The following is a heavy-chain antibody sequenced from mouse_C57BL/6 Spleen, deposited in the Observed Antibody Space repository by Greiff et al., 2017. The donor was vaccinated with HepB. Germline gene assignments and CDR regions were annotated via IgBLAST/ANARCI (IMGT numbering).Heavy chain of an antibody. J-gene: IGHJ4*01. CDR1: GYTFTSYW. D-gene: IGHD1-1*01. CDR2: INPSSGYT. CDR3: ARSGYGREGAMDY. Sequence: QVQLKQSGAELAKPGASVKLSCKASGYTFTSYWMHWVKQRPGQGLEWIGYINPSSGYTKYNQKFKDKATLTADKSSSTAYMQLSSLTYEDSAVYYCARSGYGREGAMDYWGQGTSVTVSS. V-gene: IGHV1-7*01.